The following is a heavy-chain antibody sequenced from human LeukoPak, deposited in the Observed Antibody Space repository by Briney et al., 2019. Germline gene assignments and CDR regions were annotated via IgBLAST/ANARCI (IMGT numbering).Heavy chain of an antibody. J-gene: IGHJ3*02. CDR1: GYTFNGYY. V-gene: IGHV1-2*04. CDR3: ARDQDRRMSSAFDI. Sequence: ASVNVSCKASGYTFNGYYIHWVRQAPGQGLEWMGWINPNSGGTNYAQKFQVWVTMTRDTSISTAYMELSRLRSDDTAVYYCARDQDRRMSSAFDIWGQGTVVTVSS. CDR2: INPNSGGT. D-gene: IGHD2-15*01.